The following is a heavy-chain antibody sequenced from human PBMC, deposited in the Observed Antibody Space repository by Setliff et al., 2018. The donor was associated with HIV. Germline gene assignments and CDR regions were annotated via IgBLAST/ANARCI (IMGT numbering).Heavy chain of an antibody. CDR2: INHGGST. Sequence: PSETLSLTCAVYGGSFSGYYWSWIRQPPGKGLEWIGEINHGGSTDSNPSLKSRVTISVDTSKNQFSLNLTSVTAADTAVYYCASVASYDFWSGYLHYFDYWGQGTPVTGLL. J-gene: IGHJ4*02. CDR3: ASVASYDFWSGYLHYFDY. CDR1: GGSFSGYY. V-gene: IGHV4-34*01. D-gene: IGHD3-3*01.